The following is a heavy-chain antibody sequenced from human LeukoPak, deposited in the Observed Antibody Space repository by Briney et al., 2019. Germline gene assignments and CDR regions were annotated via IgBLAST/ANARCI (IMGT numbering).Heavy chain of an antibody. CDR3: ARGESIAVFSFDS. V-gene: IGHV3-23*01. CDR2: LSGIGTST. D-gene: IGHD6-19*01. J-gene: IGHJ4*02. CDR1: GFTLSSYV. Sequence: GGSLRLSCAASGFTLSSYVMSWVRQAPGKGVEWVSGLSGIGTSTYYADSVKGRVTISRDNSKNTVSLQMNSLRAEDTTLYYCARGESIAVFSFDSWGQGTLVTVSS.